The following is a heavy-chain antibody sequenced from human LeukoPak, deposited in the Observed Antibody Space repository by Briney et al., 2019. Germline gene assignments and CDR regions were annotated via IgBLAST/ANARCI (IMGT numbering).Heavy chain of an antibody. CDR3: ASGARGYSYGNDAFDT. CDR1: GYSFTSYW. CDR2: IYPGDSDT. Sequence: GESLKISCKGSGYSFTSYWIGWVRRMPGKGLEWMGIIYPGDSDTRYSPSFQGQVTISADKSISTAYLQWSSLKASDTAMYYCASGARGYSYGNDAFDTWGQGTMVTVSS. V-gene: IGHV5-51*01. D-gene: IGHD5-18*01. J-gene: IGHJ3*02.